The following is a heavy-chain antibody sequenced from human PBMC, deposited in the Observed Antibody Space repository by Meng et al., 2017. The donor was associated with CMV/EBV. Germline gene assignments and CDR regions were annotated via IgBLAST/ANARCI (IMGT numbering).Heavy chain of an antibody. Sequence: SETLSLTCTVSGGSISSSSYYWGWIRQPPGKGLEWIGSIYYSGSTYYNPSLKSRVTISVDTSKNQFSLKLSSVTAADTVVYYCARLDVPPYYYDSSGRGAFDIWGQGTMVTVSS. CDR3: ARLDVPPYYYDSSGRGAFDI. J-gene: IGHJ3*02. CDR2: IYYSGST. V-gene: IGHV4-39*07. D-gene: IGHD3-22*01. CDR1: GGSISSSSYY.